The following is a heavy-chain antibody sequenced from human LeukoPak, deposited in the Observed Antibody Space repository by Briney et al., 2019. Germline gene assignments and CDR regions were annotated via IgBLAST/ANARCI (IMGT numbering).Heavy chain of an antibody. J-gene: IGHJ4*02. D-gene: IGHD3-9*01. Sequence: GASVTVSCKASGYTFTGYYMHWVRQAPGQGLEWMGWINPNSGGTNYAQKFQGRVTMTRDTSISTAYMELSRLRSDDTAVYYCARDLGDYDILTGDGTDYWGQGTLVTVSS. CDR2: INPNSGGT. CDR3: ARDLGDYDILTGDGTDY. CDR1: GYTFTGYY. V-gene: IGHV1-2*02.